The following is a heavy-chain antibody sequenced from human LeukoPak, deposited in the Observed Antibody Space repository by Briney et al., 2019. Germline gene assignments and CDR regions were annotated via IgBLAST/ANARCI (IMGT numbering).Heavy chain of an antibody. Sequence: GASVKVSCKASGYTFTSYDINWVRQATGQGLEWMGWMNPNSGNTGYAQKFQGRVTMTRNTSISTAYMELSSLRSEDTAEYYCARESSWYGDWFDPWGQGTLVTVSS. D-gene: IGHD6-13*01. CDR1: GYTFTSYD. CDR3: ARESSWYGDWFDP. J-gene: IGHJ5*02. V-gene: IGHV1-8*01. CDR2: MNPNSGNT.